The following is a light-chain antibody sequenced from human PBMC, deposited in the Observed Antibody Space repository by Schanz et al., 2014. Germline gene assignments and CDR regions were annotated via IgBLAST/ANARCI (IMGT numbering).Light chain of an antibody. CDR3: QHRSYWRGT. J-gene: IGKJ2*02. CDR1: QSVSSN. V-gene: IGKV3-15*01. Sequence: EIVMTQSPDTLSVSPGERATLSCRASQSVSSNLAWYQQKPGQAPRLLIDGASTRATDIPARFTGSGAGTEFTLTISRLEPEDFAVYYCQHRSYWRGTFGQGTKLEIK. CDR2: GAS.